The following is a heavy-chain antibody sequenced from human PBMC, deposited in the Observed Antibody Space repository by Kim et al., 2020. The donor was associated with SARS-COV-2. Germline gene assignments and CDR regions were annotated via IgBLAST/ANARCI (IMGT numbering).Heavy chain of an antibody. V-gene: IGHV4-39*07. Sequence: SETLSLTCTVSGGSISSSVYYWGWIRQPPGKGLEWIGSVYYSGITYYNPSLKSRVIISVDTSKSLFSLKLSSVTAADTAVYFCARDKRNYYDTSGSNWFDPWGQGTLVTVSS. CDR3: ARDKRNYYDTSGSNWFDP. CDR1: GGSISSSVYY. J-gene: IGHJ5*02. CDR2: VYYSGIT. D-gene: IGHD3-22*01.